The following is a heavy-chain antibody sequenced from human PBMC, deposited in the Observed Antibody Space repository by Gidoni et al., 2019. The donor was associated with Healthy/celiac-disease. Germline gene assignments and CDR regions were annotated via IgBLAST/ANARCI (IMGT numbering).Heavy chain of an antibody. J-gene: IGHJ4*02. Sequence: EVQLVQSGAAVTTPGESLKISCKGSGYSFTSYWTGWVRQMPGKGLEWMGIIYPGDSDTRYSPSFQGQGTSSADKPISTAYLQWSSLKASDTAMYYCAISGWYVGPPNFDYWGQGTLVTVSS. D-gene: IGHD6-19*01. CDR1: GYSFTSYW. CDR3: AISGWYVGPPNFDY. CDR2: IYPGDSDT. V-gene: IGHV5-51*01.